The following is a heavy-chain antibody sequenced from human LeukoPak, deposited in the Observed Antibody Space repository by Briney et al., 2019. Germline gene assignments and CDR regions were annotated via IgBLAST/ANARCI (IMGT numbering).Heavy chain of an antibody. CDR2: MNPNSGNT. D-gene: IGHD6-19*01. CDR1: GGTFSSYA. CDR3: ARDHRSSGWDRGPYYYGMDV. V-gene: IGHV1-8*02. Sequence: GASVKVSCKASGGTFSSYAINWARQATGQGLEWMGWMNPNSGNTGYAQKFQGRVTMTRNTSISTAYMELSSLRSEDTAVYYCARDHRSSGWDRGPYYYGMDVWGQGTTVTVSS. J-gene: IGHJ6*02.